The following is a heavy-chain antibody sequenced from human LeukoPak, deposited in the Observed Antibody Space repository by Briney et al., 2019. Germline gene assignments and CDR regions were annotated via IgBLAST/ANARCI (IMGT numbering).Heavy chain of an antibody. CDR1: GGSISTGSYY. CDR2: IYTSGST. V-gene: IGHV4-61*02. J-gene: IGHJ6*03. D-gene: IGHD3-10*01. Sequence: PSQTLSLTRTVSGGSISTGSYYWRSIRQPAGKGLEWIGRIYTSGSTNYNPSLKSRVTISVDTSKNQFSLKLSSVTAADTAVYYCARADMVRGYYYYYYMDVWGKGTTVTISS. CDR3: ARADMVRGYYYYYYMDV.